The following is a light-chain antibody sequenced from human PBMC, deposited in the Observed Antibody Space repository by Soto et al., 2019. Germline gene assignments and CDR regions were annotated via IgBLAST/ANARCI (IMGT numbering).Light chain of an antibody. CDR2: TNT. J-gene: IGLJ1*01. CDR3: ASWDDSLNGPV. CDR1: SSNVGGNP. V-gene: IGLV1-44*01. Sequence: QSVLTQPASASGTPGQRVTISCSGSSSNVGGNPVNWYQHVPTTAPKLLIYTNTQRPSGVPDRFSGSKSGTSASLAISGLQSEDEADYSCASWDDSLNGPVFGTGTKVTVL.